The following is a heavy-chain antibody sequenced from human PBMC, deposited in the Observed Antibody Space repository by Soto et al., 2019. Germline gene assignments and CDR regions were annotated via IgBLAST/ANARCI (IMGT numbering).Heavy chain of an antibody. CDR2: ISPYNGTT. CDR1: GYTFTTYG. D-gene: IGHD1-26*01. CDR3: AREGEGDSGLIFYHSPPGTNA. Sequence: ASVKVSCKASGYTFTTYGISWVRQAPGQGLEWMGWISPYNGTTKYAEKFQGEMTMTTDTATSTAYMDLRSLRSDDTAVYYCAREGEGDSGLIFYHSPPGTNAGGR. V-gene: IGHV1-18*04. J-gene: IGHJ2*01.